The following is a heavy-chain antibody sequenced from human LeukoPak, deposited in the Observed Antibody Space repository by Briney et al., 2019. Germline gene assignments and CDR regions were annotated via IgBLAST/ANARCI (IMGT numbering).Heavy chain of an antibody. D-gene: IGHD1-26*01. V-gene: IGHV4-59*01. CDR2: MYYSGST. CDR3: ARGGSIVRATLHDTFYI. CDR1: GASISVYY. J-gene: IGHJ3*02. Sequence: SETLSLTCTLSGASISVYYWSWMWQPPGKGLEWIGYMYYSGSTNYNSSLKSRVTISVDTSKNQFSLKLSSVTAADTAVYYCARGGSIVRATLHDTFYIWGQGTMVTVSS.